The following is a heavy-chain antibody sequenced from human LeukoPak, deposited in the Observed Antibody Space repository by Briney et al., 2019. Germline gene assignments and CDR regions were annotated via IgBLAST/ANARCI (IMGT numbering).Heavy chain of an antibody. CDR3: YCSGGSWEDY. Sequence: PGGSLRLSCAASGFTFSSYAMSWVRQAPGKGLEWVSAISGSGGSTYYADSVKGRFTISRDNSKNTLYLQMNSLRAEDTAVYYTYCSGGSWEDYWGQGTLVTVSS. CDR2: ISGSGGST. J-gene: IGHJ4*02. V-gene: IGHV3-23*01. CDR1: GFTFSSYA. D-gene: IGHD2-15*01.